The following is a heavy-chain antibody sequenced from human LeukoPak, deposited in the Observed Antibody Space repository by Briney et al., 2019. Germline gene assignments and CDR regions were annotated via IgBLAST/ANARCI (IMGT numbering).Heavy chain of an antibody. D-gene: IGHD6-13*01. J-gene: IGHJ4*02. CDR3: EGFEQQLGVGECYFDY. CDR1: GWSFSGYY. Sequence: SETLSLTCAVYGWSFSGYYWSWIRQPPGKGLEWIGEINHSGSTNYNPSLKSRVTISVDTSKNQFSLKLSSVTAAGTAVYAREGFEQQLGVGECYFDYWGQGTLVTVSS. CDR2: INHSGST. V-gene: IGHV4-34*01.